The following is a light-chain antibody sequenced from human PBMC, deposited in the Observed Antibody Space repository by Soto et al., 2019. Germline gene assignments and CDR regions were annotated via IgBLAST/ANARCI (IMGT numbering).Light chain of an antibody. CDR2: EVT. CDR3: SSYTSSSTLD. V-gene: IGLV2-14*01. Sequence: SVLTQPASVSGSPGQSITISCTGTSSDVGGYNYVSWYQHHPGKAPKLMIYEVTYRPSGVSNRFSASKSGNTASLTISGLRAEDEADYYCSSYTSSSTLDFGTGTKATVL. CDR1: SSDVGGYNY. J-gene: IGLJ1*01.